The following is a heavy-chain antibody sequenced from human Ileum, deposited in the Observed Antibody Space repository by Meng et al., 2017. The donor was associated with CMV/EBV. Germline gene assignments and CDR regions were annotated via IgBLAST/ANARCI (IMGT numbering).Heavy chain of an antibody. CDR1: GYPFTNYA. CDR3: ARWSGSESYPSADY. CDR2: ISTYTGHT. V-gene: IGHV1-18*01. J-gene: IGHJ4*02. D-gene: IGHD3-10*01. Sequence: ASVKVSCKASGYPFTNYAIGWVRQAPGQGLEWLGWISTYTGHTEYAESLQGRATLTTDKSTNTAHLDLSTLTSDDTAVYYCARWSGSESYPSADYWGQGTLVTVSS.